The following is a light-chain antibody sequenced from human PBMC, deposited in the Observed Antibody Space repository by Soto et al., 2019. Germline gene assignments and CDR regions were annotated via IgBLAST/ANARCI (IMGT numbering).Light chain of an antibody. Sequence: EVVLTQSPGTLSLSPGERATLSCRASQSVTSSYLAWYQQKPGQAPRLLIYDASSRATGIPDRFSGSVSETDFTLTISRLEPEDFAVYYCQQYGTSPLTFGGGTKVAIK. V-gene: IGKV3-20*01. CDR2: DAS. CDR3: QQYGTSPLT. J-gene: IGKJ4*01. CDR1: QSVTSSY.